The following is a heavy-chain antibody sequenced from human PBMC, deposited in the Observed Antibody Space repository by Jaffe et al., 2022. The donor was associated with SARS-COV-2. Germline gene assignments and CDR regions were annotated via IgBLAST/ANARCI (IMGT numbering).Heavy chain of an antibody. J-gene: IGHJ6*02. D-gene: IGHD4-17*01. CDR3: AKEITTVTSFSGFLSGMDV. CDR1: GFTFDDYA. CDR2: ISWNSGSI. Sequence: EVQLVESGGGLVQPGRSLRLSCAASGFTFDDYAMHWVRQAPGKGLEWVSGISWNSGSIGYADSVKGRFTISRDNAKNSLYLQMSSLRAEDTALYYCAKEITTVTSFSGFLSGMDVWGQGTTVTVSS. V-gene: IGHV3-9*01.